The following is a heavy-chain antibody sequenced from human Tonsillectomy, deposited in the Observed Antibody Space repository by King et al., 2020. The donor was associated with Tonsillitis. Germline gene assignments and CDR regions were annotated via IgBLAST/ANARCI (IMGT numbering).Heavy chain of an antibody. CDR2: IGLNGRGT. D-gene: IGHD2-2*01. CDR3: AKGSACSSIRCRAGTPAY. CDR1: GFIFSDYA. Sequence: VQSGGSLTLSCAASGFIFSDYARGWVRQTPGKGLEWVPGIGLNGRGTFYADSVKGRFTISRDNPTNTLYLQMNSLTTENTATYFFAKGSACSSIRCRAGTPAYWGQGTLVTVSS. J-gene: IGHJ4*02. V-gene: IGHV3-23*01.